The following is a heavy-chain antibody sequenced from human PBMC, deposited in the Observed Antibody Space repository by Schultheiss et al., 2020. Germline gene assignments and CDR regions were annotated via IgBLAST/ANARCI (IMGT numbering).Heavy chain of an antibody. CDR3: ARGGPGYDILTGWVNGMDV. D-gene: IGHD3-9*01. Sequence: ASVKVSCKASGYTFTSYGISWVRQAPGQGLEWMGWISAYNGNTNYAQKLQGRVTMTTDTSTSTAYMELRSLRSDDTAVYYCARGGPGYDILTGWVNGMDVWGQGTTVTVSS. CDR1: GYTFTSYG. CDR2: ISAYNGNT. V-gene: IGHV1-18*01. J-gene: IGHJ6*02.